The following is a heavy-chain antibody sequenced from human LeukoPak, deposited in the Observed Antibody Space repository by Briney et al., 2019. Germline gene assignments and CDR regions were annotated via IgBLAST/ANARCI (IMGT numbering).Heavy chain of an antibody. CDR1: GFTFSSYG. Sequence: GGSLRLSCAASGFTFSSYGMHWVRQAPGKGLKWVAFIRYDGSNKYYADSVKGRFTISRDNSKNTLYLQMNSLRAEDTAVYYCARAGGIAVADGLDYWGQGTLVTVSS. CDR3: ARAGGIAVADGLDY. V-gene: IGHV3-30*02. CDR2: IRYDGSNK. J-gene: IGHJ4*02. D-gene: IGHD6-19*01.